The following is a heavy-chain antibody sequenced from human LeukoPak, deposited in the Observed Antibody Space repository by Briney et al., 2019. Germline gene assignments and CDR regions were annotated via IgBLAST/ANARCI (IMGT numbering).Heavy chain of an antibody. CDR3: ARDNYYDSSGPRYYFDY. CDR1: GGSISSGDYY. D-gene: IGHD3-22*01. V-gene: IGHV4-30-4*01. Sequence: SETLSLTCTVSGGSISSGDYYWSWIRQPPGKGLEWIGYIYYSGSTYYNPSLKSRVTMSVDTSKNQFSLKLSSVTAADTAVYYCARDNYYDSSGPRYYFDYWGQGTLVTVSS. CDR2: IYYSGST. J-gene: IGHJ4*02.